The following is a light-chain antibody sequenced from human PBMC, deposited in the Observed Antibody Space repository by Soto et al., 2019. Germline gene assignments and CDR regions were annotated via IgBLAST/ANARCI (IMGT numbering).Light chain of an antibody. J-gene: IGLJ1*01. Sequence: QSALTQPASVSGSPGQSITISCTGTSSDVGSYNLVSWYQQHPGKAPKLMIYEVSKRPSGVSNRFSGSKSGNTASLTISGLQAEDEADYYCCSYAGSPPYVFGTETKLTVL. CDR1: SSDVGSYNL. V-gene: IGLV2-23*02. CDR2: EVS. CDR3: CSYAGSPPYV.